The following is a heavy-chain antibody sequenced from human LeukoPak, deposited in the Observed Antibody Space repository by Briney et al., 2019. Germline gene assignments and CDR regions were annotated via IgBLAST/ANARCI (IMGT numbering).Heavy chain of an antibody. CDR3: AKVRNSGWSPSGFDY. D-gene: IGHD6-19*01. Sequence: GGSLRLSCTASGFTFSIYAMNWVRQAPGKGLEWVSAISGGGGNTYYADSVKGRFTIFRDNSKNTLYLQMNSLRVADTAVYYCAKVRNSGWSPSGFDYWGQGTLVTVSS. CDR1: GFTFSIYA. J-gene: IGHJ4*02. CDR2: ISGGGGNT. V-gene: IGHV3-23*01.